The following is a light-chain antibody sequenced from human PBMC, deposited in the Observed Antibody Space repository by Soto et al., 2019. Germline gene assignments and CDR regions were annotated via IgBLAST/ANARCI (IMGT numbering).Light chain of an antibody. CDR1: SSDVGGYNY. Sequence: QSALTQPASVSGSPGQSITISCTGTSSDVGGYNYVSWYQHHPGKAPKLMIYDVSNRPSGVSNRFSGSKSGNTASLTISGLQAEDEADYYCTSYTTSSMIFGGGTKLTGL. CDR2: DVS. V-gene: IGLV2-14*03. CDR3: TSYTTSSMI. J-gene: IGLJ2*01.